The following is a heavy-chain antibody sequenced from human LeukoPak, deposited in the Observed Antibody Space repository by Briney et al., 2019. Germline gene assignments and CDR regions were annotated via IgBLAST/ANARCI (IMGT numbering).Heavy chain of an antibody. CDR3: ARDQEAFDY. V-gene: IGHV1-46*01. J-gene: IGHJ4*02. CDR1: GYSFTSNY. CDR2: IYPRDGST. Sequence: ASETVSCTSSGYSFTSNYIHWVRQATGQGLEWMGMIYPRDGSTSYAQKFQGRVTVTRDTSTSTVHMELSGLRSEDTAVYYCARDQEAFDYWGQGTLVTVS.